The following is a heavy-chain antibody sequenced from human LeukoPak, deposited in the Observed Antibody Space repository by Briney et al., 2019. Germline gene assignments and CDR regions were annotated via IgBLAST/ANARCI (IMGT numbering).Heavy chain of an antibody. CDR3: ARFSRGWYVYYFDY. V-gene: IGHV3-48*03. CDR2: ISSSGSTI. CDR1: GFTFSLHA. D-gene: IGHD6-19*01. J-gene: IGHJ4*02. Sequence: GGSLRLSCAASGFTFSLHAMHWVRQAPGKGLEWVSYISSSGSTIYYADSVKGRFTISRDNAKNSLYLQMNSLRAEDTAVYYCARFSRGWYVYYFDYWGQGTLVTVSS.